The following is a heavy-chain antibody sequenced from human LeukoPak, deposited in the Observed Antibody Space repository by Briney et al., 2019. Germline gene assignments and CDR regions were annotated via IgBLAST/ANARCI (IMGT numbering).Heavy chain of an antibody. CDR3: AKDTALDILTGQYGMDV. J-gene: IGHJ6*02. D-gene: IGHD3-9*01. Sequence: GGSLRLSCAASGFTFDDYAMHWVRQAPGKGLEWVSGISWNSGSIGYADSVKGRFTISRDNAKNSLYLQMNSLRAEDTALYYCAKDTALDILTGQYGMDVWGQGTTVTVSS. CDR2: ISWNSGSI. CDR1: GFTFDDYA. V-gene: IGHV3-9*01.